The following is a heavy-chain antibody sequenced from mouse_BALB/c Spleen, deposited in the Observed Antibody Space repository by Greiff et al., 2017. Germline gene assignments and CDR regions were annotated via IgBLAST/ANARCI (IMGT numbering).Heavy chain of an antibody. CDR1: GYTFTSYW. CDR3: ARKDTKDY. Sequence: VQLQQPGAELVKPGASVKLSCKASGYTFTSYWMHWVKQRPGQGLEWIGEINPSNGRTNYNEKFKSKATLTVDKSSSTAYMQLSSLTSEDSAVYYCARKDTKDYWGQGTTLTVSS. V-gene: IGHV1S81*02. D-gene: IGHD1-1*01. CDR2: INPSNGRT. J-gene: IGHJ2*01.